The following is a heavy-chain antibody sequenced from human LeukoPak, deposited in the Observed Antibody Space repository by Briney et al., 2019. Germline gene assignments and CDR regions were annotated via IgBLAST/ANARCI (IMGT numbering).Heavy chain of an antibody. V-gene: IGHV1-3*03. J-gene: IGHJ5*02. CDR2: INAGNGNT. CDR1: GYTFTSYA. CDR3: ARDGGYDINWFDP. D-gene: IGHD5-12*01. Sequence: VASVKVSCKASGYTFTSYAMHWVRQAPGQRLEWMGWINAGNGNTKYSQEFQGRVTITRDTSASTAYMELSSLRSEDMAVYYCARDGGYDINWFDPWGQGTLVTVSS.